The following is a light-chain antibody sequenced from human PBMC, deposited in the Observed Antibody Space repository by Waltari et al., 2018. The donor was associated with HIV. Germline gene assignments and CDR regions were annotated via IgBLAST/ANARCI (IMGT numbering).Light chain of an antibody. CDR2: GTS. Sequence: QPALTQETSVSGTVGQTVTLSCSVNINNIGNYAVGWYQQIAHGAPKTVMFGTSLPSGIPDRFSASKSGTTASLTISGLQPEDEADDFCSTWDYSLTSWVFGGGTKLTVL. J-gene: IGLJ3*02. CDR1: INNIGNYA. V-gene: IGLV1-44*01. CDR3: STWDYSLTSWV.